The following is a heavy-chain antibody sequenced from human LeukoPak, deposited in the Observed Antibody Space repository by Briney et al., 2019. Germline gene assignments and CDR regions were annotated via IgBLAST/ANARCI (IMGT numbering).Heavy chain of an antibody. CDR3: ARWDYGDYGGYYFDY. CDR2: ISNRGTTI. J-gene: IGHJ4*02. CDR1: GFTFSDYY. V-gene: IGHV3-11*04. D-gene: IGHD4-17*01. Sequence: GGSLRLSCAASGFTFSDYYMSWVRQAPGKGLEWVSYISNRGTTIYYADSVKGRSTISRDNAKNSLSLQMNSLRAEDTAVYYCARWDYGDYGGYYFDYWGQGILVTVSS.